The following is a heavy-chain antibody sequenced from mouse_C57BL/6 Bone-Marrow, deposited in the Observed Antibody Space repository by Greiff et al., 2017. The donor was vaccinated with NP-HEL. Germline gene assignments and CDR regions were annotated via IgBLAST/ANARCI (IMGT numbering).Heavy chain of an antibody. D-gene: IGHD2-1*01. CDR3: ARDGGNDAMDY. CDR1: GFTFSDYY. Sequence: EVKVVESEGGLVQPGSSMKLSCTASGFTFSDYYMAWVRQVPEKGLEWVANINYDGSSTYYLDSLKSRFIISRDNAKNILYLQMSSLKSEDTATYYCARDGGNDAMDYWCQGTSITVSS. J-gene: IGHJ4*01. V-gene: IGHV5-16*01. CDR2: INYDGSST.